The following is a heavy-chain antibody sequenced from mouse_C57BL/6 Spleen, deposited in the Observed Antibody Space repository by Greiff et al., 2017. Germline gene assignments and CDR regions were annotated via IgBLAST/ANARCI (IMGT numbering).Heavy chain of an antibody. V-gene: IGHV1-55*01. D-gene: IGHD2-3*01. CDR2: IYPGSGST. J-gene: IGHJ1*03. Sequence: QVQLKESGAELVKPGASVKMSCKASGYTFTSYWITWVKQRPGQGLEWIGDIYPGSGSTNYNEKFKSKATRTVDTSSSTAYMQLSSLTSEDSAVYYCARSFDGYYPYWYFDVWGTGTTVTVSS. CDR1: GYTFTSYW. CDR3: ARSFDGYYPYWYFDV.